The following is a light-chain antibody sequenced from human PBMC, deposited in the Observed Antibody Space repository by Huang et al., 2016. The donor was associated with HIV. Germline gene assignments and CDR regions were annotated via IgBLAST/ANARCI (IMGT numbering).Light chain of an antibody. CDR3: MQGTHWPLT. CDR1: QSLLHSDGNTY. V-gene: IGKV2-30*02. Sequence: DVVMTQSPLSLPVTLGQPASISCRSSQSLLHSDGNTYLIWLQQKPGHSPRRLIYKVSNRDSGVPDRFSRSGSGSDFTLRISRVEPEDVGVYYCMQGTHWPLTFGGGTKVEIK. J-gene: IGKJ4*01. CDR2: KVS.